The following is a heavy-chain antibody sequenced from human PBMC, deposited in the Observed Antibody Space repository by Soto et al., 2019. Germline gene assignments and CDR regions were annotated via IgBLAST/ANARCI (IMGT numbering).Heavy chain of an antibody. D-gene: IGHD6-13*01. CDR3: ATLAGYSSAPFFADS. CDR1: GDTLKTYT. J-gene: IGHJ5*01. V-gene: IGHV1-69*01. CDR2: IIPPFAAA. Sequence: QVQLVQSGAEVKRPGSSVTVSCTTSGDTLKTYTISWVRQAPGQGLEWMGGIIPPFAAAYYAQNFQARVTITADASTNTADMEMTSLRSDDTAVYYCATLAGYSSAPFFADSWGQGSLLIVS.